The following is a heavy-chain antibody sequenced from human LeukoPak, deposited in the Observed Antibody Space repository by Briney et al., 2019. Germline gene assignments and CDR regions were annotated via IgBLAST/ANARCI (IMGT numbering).Heavy chain of an antibody. Sequence: SETLSLTCAVYGGSFTDYYWSWIRQPPGKGLEWIGEINHSGSTNYNPSLKSRVTISVDTSKNQFSLKLSSVTAADTAVYYCASLTGTTDYYYYYMDGWGKATTVTVSS. J-gene: IGHJ6*03. D-gene: IGHD1-20*01. V-gene: IGHV4-34*01. CDR1: GGSFTDYY. CDR2: INHSGST. CDR3: ASLTGTTDYYYYYMDG.